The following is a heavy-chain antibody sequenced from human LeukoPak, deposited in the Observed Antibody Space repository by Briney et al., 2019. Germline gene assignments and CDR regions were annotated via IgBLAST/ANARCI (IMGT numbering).Heavy chain of an antibody. CDR2: INTNTGNP. Sequence: ASVKVSRKASGGTFSSYAISWVRQAPGQGLELMGWINTNTGNPTYAQGFTGRFVFSLDTSVSTAYLQISSLKAEDTAVYYCARDYTLTLGTTTYFQHWGQGTLVTVSS. J-gene: IGHJ1*01. CDR3: ARDYTLTLGTTTYFQH. D-gene: IGHD1-7*01. V-gene: IGHV7-4-1*02. CDR1: GGTFSSYA.